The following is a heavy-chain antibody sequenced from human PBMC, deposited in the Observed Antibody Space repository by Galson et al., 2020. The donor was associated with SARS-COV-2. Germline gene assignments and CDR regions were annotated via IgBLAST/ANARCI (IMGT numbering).Heavy chain of an antibody. D-gene: IGHD3-10*01. V-gene: IGHV1-3*01. Sequence: ASVKVSCKASGYSFIGYAIHWVRQAPGQRLEWMGWITAGNGNTKYSQKFQDRVTITRDTSASTAYLELSGLRSEDTAVYYCARGMNYFGSGGYYRRAVAPRLDPWGQGTLVTVSS. CDR3: ARGMNYFGSGGYYRRAVAPRLDP. J-gene: IGHJ5*02. CDR2: ITAGNGNT. CDR1: GYSFIGYA.